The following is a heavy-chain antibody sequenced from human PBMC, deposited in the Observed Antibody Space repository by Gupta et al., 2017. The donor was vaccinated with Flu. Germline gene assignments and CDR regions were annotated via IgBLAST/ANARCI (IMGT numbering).Heavy chain of an antibody. CDR3: AESEASGNYDFDY. V-gene: IGHV3-23*01. D-gene: IGHD1-26*01. CDR2: ISGGGGST. J-gene: IGHJ4*02. CDR1: SSYA. Sequence: SSYAMSWVRQAPGKGLGWVSGISGGGGSTNYADSVKGRFTISRDNSKNTVYLQMNSLRAEDTAVYYCAESEASGNYDFDYWGQGTLVTVSS.